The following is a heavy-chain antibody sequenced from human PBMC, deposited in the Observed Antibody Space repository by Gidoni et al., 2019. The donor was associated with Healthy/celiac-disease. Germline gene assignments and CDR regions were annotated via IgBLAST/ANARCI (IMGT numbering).Heavy chain of an antibody. D-gene: IGHD2-15*01. V-gene: IGHV3-21*01. CDR3: ARSDGPRSGQEKHHVTDY. Sequence: EVQLVESGGGLVKPGGSLRLSCAASGFTFRSYSLNWVRQAPGKGLEWVASISSSSSYIYYADSVKGRFTISRDNAKNSLYLQMNSLRAEDTAVYYCARSDGPRSGQEKHHVTDYWGQGTLVTVSS. J-gene: IGHJ4*02. CDR1: GFTFRSYS. CDR2: ISSSSSYI.